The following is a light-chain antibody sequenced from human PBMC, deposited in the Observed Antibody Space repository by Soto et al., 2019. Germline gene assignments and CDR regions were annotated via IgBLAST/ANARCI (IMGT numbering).Light chain of an antibody. J-gene: IGKJ1*01. Sequence: DIQMTQSPSSLSASVGDSVTITCRTSQPISDYLNWYQQKPGKAPTLLIYTASNLQSGVPSRFSGSGSGTHFTLTISSLQPEDFATYYCQQHYNTPRTFGQGTKVEIK. CDR1: QPISDY. CDR2: TAS. V-gene: IGKV1-39*01. CDR3: QQHYNTPRT.